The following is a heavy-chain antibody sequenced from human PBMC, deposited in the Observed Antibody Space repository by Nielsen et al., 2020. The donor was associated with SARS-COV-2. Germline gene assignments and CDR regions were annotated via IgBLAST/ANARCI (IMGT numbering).Heavy chain of an antibody. D-gene: IGHD6-13*01. J-gene: IGHJ4*01. CDR1: GFTFSSYA. CDR3: ARALFSAAGTLGY. CDR2: ISGSGGST. Sequence: GESLKISCAASGFTFSSYAMTWVRQAPGKGLEWVSIISGSGGSTYYADSVKGRFTISRDNSKNTLYLQMNSLRAEDTAVYFCARALFSAAGTLGYWGHGTLVTVSA. V-gene: IGHV3-23*01.